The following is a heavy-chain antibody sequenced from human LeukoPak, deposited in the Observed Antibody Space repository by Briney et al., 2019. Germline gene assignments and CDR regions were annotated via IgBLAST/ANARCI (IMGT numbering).Heavy chain of an antibody. CDR3: ARSLPVIGGSKVYDFWSGSDDAFDI. D-gene: IGHD3-3*01. J-gene: IGHJ3*02. V-gene: IGHV4-61*02. CDR2: IYTSGST. Sequence: SQTLSLTCTVSGGSISSGSYYWSWIRQPAGKGLEWIGRIYTSGSTNYNPSLKSRVTMSVDTSKNQFSLKLSSVTAADTAVYYCARSLPVIGGSKVYDFWSGSDDAFDIWSQGTMVTVSS. CDR1: GGSISSGSYY.